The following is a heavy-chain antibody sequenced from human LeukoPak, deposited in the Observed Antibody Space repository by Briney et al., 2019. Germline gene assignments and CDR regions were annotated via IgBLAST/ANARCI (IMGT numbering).Heavy chain of an antibody. V-gene: IGHV4-59*01. D-gene: IGHD2-2*02. CDR3: AREYRRPYYFDY. J-gene: IGHJ4*02. CDR1: GGSFSGYY. Sequence: SETLSLTCAVYGGSFSGYYWSWIRQPPGKGLEWIGYIYDSGSTNYNPSLKSRVTISVDTSKNQFSLKLSSVTAADTAVYYCAREYRRPYYFDYWGQGTLVTVSS. CDR2: IYDSGST.